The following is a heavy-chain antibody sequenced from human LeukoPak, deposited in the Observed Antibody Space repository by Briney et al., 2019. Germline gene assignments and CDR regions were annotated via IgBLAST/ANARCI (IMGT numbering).Heavy chain of an antibody. V-gene: IGHV4-61*01. D-gene: IGHD5-12*01. CDR2: VFTRGTT. CDR1: GGSISSGSYY. Sequence: SETLSLTCTVSGGSISSGSYYWNWIRQPPGKRLEWLGHVFTRGTTNYNASLEDRLTISLDTARNQFSLKLSSVTAADTAMYYCVRVSGYDWESFYDYWGQGSLVTVSS. J-gene: IGHJ4*02. CDR3: VRVSGYDWESFYDY.